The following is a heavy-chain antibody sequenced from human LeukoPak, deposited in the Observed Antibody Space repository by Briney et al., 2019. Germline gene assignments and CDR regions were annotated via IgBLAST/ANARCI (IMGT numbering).Heavy chain of an antibody. Sequence: KASETLSLTCTVSSGSMSSYYWSWIRQPPGKGLEWIGYIYDSGSTNYNPSLKSRVTISVDTSKNQFSLKLSSVTAADTAVYYCARDGAYSSGWSVDRWDCYGMDVWGKGTTVTVSS. CDR1: SGSMSSYY. V-gene: IGHV4-59*01. D-gene: IGHD6-19*01. CDR3: ARDGAYSSGWSVDRWDCYGMDV. J-gene: IGHJ6*04. CDR2: IYDSGST.